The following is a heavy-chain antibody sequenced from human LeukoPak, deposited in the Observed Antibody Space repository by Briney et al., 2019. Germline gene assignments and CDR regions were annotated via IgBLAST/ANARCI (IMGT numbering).Heavy chain of an antibody. Sequence: GGSLRLSCAASGFTVSSNYMSWVRQAPGKGLEWVSVIYSGGSTYYADSVKGRFTISRHNSKNTLYLQMNSLRAEDTAVYYCARDFGASSWHNWFDPWGQGTLVTVSS. CDR2: IYSGGST. V-gene: IGHV3-53*04. D-gene: IGHD6-13*01. CDR1: GFTVSSNY. J-gene: IGHJ5*02. CDR3: ARDFGASSWHNWFDP.